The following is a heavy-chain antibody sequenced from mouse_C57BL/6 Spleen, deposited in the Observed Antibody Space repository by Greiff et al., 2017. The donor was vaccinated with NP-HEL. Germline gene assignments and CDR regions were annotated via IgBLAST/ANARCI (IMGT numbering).Heavy chain of an antibody. V-gene: IGHV1-69*01. CDR1: GYTFTSYW. CDR3: ARTGQDSGHAMDY. Sequence: VQLQQPGAELVMPGASVKLSCKASGYTFTSYWMHWVKQRPGQGLEWIGEIDPSDSYTNYNQKFKGKSTLTVDKSSSTAYMQLSSLTSEDSAVYYCARTGQDSGHAMDYWGQGTSVTVSS. D-gene: IGHD3-3*01. J-gene: IGHJ4*01. CDR2: IDPSDSYT.